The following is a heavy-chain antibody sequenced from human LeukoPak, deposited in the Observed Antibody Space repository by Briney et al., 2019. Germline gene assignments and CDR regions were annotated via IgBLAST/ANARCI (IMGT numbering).Heavy chain of an antibody. CDR2: FDPEDGET. V-gene: IGHV1-24*01. D-gene: IGHD3-10*01. J-gene: IGHJ4*02. Sequence: ASVKVSCKVSGYTLTELSMHWVRQAPGKGLEWMGGFDPEDGETIYAQKFQGRVTMTEDTSTDTAYMELSSLRSEDTAVYYCATLTYYYGSGSWYFDYWGQGTLVTVSS. CDR3: ATLTYYYGSGSWYFDY. CDR1: GYTLTELS.